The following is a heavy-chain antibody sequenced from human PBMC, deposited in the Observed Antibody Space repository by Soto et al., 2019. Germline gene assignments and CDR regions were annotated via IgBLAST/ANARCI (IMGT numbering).Heavy chain of an antibody. V-gene: IGHV1-8*01. D-gene: IGHD1-26*01. Sequence: SCKASGYTFTSYDINWVRQATGQGLEWMGWMNPNSGNTGYAQKFQGRVTMTRNTSISTAYMELSSLRSEDTAVYYCARGDPRGSYFPFDYWGQGTLVTVSS. CDR3: ARGDPRGSYFPFDY. CDR1: GYTFTSYD. J-gene: IGHJ4*02. CDR2: MNPNSGNT.